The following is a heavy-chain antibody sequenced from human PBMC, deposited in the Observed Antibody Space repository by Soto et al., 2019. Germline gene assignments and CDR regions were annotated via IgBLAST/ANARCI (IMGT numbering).Heavy chain of an antibody. V-gene: IGHV4-39*01. CDR2: IYYSGST. CDR3: ARRRARGSYAIPDPFDY. D-gene: IGHD2-2*01. Sequence: QLQLQESGPGLVKPSETLSLTCTVSGGSISSSSYYWGWIRQPPGKGLEWIGSIYYSGSTYYNPSLKSRVTISVDTSKNQFSLKLSSVTAADTAVYYCARRRARGSYAIPDPFDYWGQGTLVTVSS. J-gene: IGHJ4*02. CDR1: GGSISSSSYY.